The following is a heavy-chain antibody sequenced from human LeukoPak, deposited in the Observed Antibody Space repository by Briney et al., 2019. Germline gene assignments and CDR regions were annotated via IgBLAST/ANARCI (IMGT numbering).Heavy chain of an antibody. Sequence: PSQTLSLTCTVSGGSISSGDYYWSWIRQPPGKGLERIGYIYYSGSTYYNPSLKSRVTLSVDTTKNQFSLKLSFVTAADTAVYYSARGGESLQESSDYWGQGTLVTVSS. D-gene: IGHD3-16*01. CDR2: IYYSGST. V-gene: IGHV4-30-4*08. CDR3: ARGGESLQESSDY. J-gene: IGHJ4*02. CDR1: GGSISSGDYY.